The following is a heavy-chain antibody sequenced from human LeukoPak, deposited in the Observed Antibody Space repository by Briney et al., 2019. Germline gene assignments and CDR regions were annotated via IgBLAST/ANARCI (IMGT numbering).Heavy chain of an antibody. CDR3: ASSRGTMVRGVLSYYYYYYGMDV. CDR2: INHSGST. CDR1: GGSFSGYY. D-gene: IGHD3-10*01. Sequence: SETLSLTCAVYGGSFSGYYWSWIRQPPGKGLEWIGEINHSGSTNYNPSLKSRVTLSVDTSKNQFSLKLSSVTAADTAVYYCASSRGTMVRGVLSYYYYYYGMDVWGQGTTVTVSS. V-gene: IGHV4-34*01. J-gene: IGHJ6*02.